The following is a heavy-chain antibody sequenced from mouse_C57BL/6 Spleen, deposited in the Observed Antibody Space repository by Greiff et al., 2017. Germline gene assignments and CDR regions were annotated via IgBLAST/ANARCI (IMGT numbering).Heavy chain of an antibody. CDR3: ARADGSSPHYYAMDY. V-gene: IGHV1-69*01. D-gene: IGHD1-1*01. J-gene: IGHJ4*01. CDR2: LDPSDSYT. Sequence: QVQLQQPGAELVMPGASVKLSCKASGYTFTSSWMNWVKPRPGQGLEWIGELDPSDSYTNYNQKFTGKSTVTVDKSSSTAYMQLSSLTSDDSAVYYCARADGSSPHYYAMDYWGQGTSVTVSS. CDR1: GYTFTSSW.